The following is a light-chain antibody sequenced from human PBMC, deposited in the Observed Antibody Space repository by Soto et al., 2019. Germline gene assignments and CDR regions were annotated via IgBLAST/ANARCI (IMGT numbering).Light chain of an antibody. CDR2: GAS. V-gene: IGKV3-20*01. CDR3: HQYGSSRWT. J-gene: IGKJ1*01. CDR1: QSVSSSY. Sequence: EIVLTQSPGTLSMSPGERATLSCRASQSVSSSYLAWYQQNRGQAPRLLLYGASSRAPGIPDRLGGSGSGRDFTLTISRLEPEDFAVYYCHQYGSSRWTFGQGTKVVIK.